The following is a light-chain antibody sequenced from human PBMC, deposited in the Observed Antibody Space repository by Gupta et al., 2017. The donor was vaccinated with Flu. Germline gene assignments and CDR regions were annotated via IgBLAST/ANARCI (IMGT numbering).Light chain of an antibody. CDR1: QYIRSNY. V-gene: IGKV3-20*01. CDR2: GAS. J-gene: IGKJ2*01. CDR3: QQYGTSPFLLT. Sequence: YGRASQYIRSNYLAWFQQKPGQAPRLLIYGASSRATGIPDRFSGSGSGTDFTLTISRLEPEDFAVYYCQQYGTSPFLLTFGLGTKVEIK.